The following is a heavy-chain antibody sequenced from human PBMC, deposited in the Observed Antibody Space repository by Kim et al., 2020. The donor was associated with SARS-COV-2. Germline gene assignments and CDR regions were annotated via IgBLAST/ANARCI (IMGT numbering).Heavy chain of an antibody. D-gene: IGHD4-17*01. J-gene: IGHJ4*02. CDR3: AGRLDTVTPSYFDY. CDR1: GFSFDDYG. CDR2: INWNGGNT. Sequence: GGSLRLSCAASGFSFDDYGMSWVRQAPGKGLEWVSGINWNGGNTGYADSVKGRFTISRDNAKNSLYLQMNSLRAEDTALYYCAGRLDTVTPSYFDYWGQGTLVTVSS. V-gene: IGHV3-20*04.